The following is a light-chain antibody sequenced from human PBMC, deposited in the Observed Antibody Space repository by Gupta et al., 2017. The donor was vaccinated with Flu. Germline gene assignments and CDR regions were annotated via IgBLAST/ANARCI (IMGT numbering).Light chain of an antibody. V-gene: IGLV3-21*02. CDR2: DDS. CDR3: QVWDSTSNHVV. J-gene: IGLJ2*01. CDR1: NIGDKS. Sequence: SYILTQPPSVSVAPGQTATITCGGNNIGDKSVHWYQQKSGQAPVLVVYDDSDRPSGIPERFSGSNSGNPATLTISRVEVGDEADYYCQVWDSTSNHVVFGGGTKLTVL.